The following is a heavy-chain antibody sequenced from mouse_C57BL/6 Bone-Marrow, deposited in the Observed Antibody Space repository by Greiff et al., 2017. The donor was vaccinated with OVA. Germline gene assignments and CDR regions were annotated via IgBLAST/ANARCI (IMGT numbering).Heavy chain of an antibody. Sequence: EVKLMESGGGLVKPGGSLKLSCAASGFTFSDYGMHWVRQAPEKGLEWVAYISSGGSTIYYADTVKGRFTISRDTAKNTLFLQMTSLRSEDTAMYYCARPHYYGSSSYLDYWGQGTTLTVSS. J-gene: IGHJ2*01. CDR3: ARPHYYGSSSYLDY. D-gene: IGHD1-1*01. V-gene: IGHV5-17*01. CDR1: GFTFSDYG. CDR2: ISSGGSTI.